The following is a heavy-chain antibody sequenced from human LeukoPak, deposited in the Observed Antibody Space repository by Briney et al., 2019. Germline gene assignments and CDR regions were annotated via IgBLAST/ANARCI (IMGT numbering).Heavy chain of an antibody. CDR1: GFTFSSYA. D-gene: IGHD2-2*03. Sequence: GRSLRLSCAASGFTFSSYAMHWVRQAPGKGLEWVAVISDDGSNKYYADSVKGRFTISRDNSKNTPYLQMNSLRPEDTAVYYCARVDDLDAFDIWGQGTMVTVSS. V-gene: IGHV3-30*04. CDR2: ISDDGSNK. CDR3: ARVDDLDAFDI. J-gene: IGHJ3*02.